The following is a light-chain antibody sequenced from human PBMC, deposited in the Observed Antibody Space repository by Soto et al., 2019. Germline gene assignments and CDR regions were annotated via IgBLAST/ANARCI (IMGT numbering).Light chain of an antibody. V-gene: IGKV1-5*01. Sequence: DIQMTQSPSTLSASVGDRVTITCRASQTISNWLAWYQQKPGKAPKLLIYDASSLEGGVPSRFSGSGSGTEFTLTLSSLQPDDFATYDCQLYYSYWTFGQGTKVEIK. J-gene: IGKJ1*01. CDR1: QTISNW. CDR2: DAS. CDR3: QLYYSYWT.